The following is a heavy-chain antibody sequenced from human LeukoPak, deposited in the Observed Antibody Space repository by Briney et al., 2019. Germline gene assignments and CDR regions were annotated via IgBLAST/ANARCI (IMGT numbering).Heavy chain of an antibody. CDR1: GGSISSYY. CDR3: ARYDTVTDAFDI. Sequence: SETLSLTCTVSGGSISSYYWSWIRQPPGKGLEWIGYIYYTGSTNYNSSLTSRVTISVDTSKNQFSLELTSMTAADTAVYYCARYDTVTDAFDIWGQGTMVTVSS. J-gene: IGHJ3*02. CDR2: IYYTGST. D-gene: IGHD3-22*01. V-gene: IGHV4-59*08.